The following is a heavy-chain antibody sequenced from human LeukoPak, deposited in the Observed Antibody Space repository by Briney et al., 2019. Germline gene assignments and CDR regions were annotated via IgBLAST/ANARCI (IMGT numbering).Heavy chain of an antibody. CDR1: GGSFSDYY. CDR3: ARGYGSGSYHYYYYYGMDV. D-gene: IGHD3-10*01. CDR2: INHSGST. Sequence: KPSETLCLTCAVYGGSFSDYYWSRIRQPPGKGLEWIGEINHSGSTNYNPSLKSRVTISVDTSKNRFSLKLSSVTAADTAVYYCARGYGSGSYHYYYYYGMDVWGKGTTVTVSS. V-gene: IGHV4-34*01. J-gene: IGHJ6*04.